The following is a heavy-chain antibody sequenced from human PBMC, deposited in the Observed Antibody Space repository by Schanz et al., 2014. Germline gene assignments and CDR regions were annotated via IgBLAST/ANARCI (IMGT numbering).Heavy chain of an antibody. CDR1: GFTFSTYA. CDR3: AMGGYQLHQ. J-gene: IGHJ4*02. V-gene: IGHV3-74*02. Sequence: VQLLQSGGALVQPGGSLRLSCSASGFTFSTYAMSWVRQAPGKGLEWVSHINSDGTTTTYADSVKGRFAISRDNAENTLYLQMNSLRVEDTAVYYCAMGGYQLHQWGQGTLVTGSA. CDR2: INSDGTTT. D-gene: IGHD6-19*01.